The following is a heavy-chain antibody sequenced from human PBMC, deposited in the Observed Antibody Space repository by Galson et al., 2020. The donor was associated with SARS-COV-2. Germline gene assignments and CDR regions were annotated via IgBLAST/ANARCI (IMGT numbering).Heavy chain of an antibody. CDR2: IYYSGGT. V-gene: IGHV4-59*01. CDR1: GGSMSKYY. Sequence: LETMSLTCSVSGGSMSKYYWSWIRQSPGKGLEWIGNIYYSGGTKYNPSLKSRVSMSVDTSENQFSLKLNSVTAADTAVYYCARVGGNDGWNWFDPWGQGTLVTVSS. CDR3: ARVGGNDGWNWFDP. J-gene: IGHJ5*02. D-gene: IGHD1-1*01.